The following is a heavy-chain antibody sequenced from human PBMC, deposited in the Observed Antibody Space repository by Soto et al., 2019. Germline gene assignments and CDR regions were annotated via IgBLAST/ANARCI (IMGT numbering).Heavy chain of an antibody. CDR1: GYTFTSYD. D-gene: IGHD3-3*01. J-gene: IGHJ5*02. V-gene: IGHV1-8*01. Sequence: QVQLVQSGAEVKKPGASVKVSCKASGYTFTSYDINWVRQATGQGLEWMGWMNPNSGNTGYAQKFKGEATMTRKTSITKAKMELRTRKSRATAVNYGPRGLFWNRSQPWGQGTLVTVSS. CDR2: MNPNSGNT. CDR3: PRGLFWNRSQP.